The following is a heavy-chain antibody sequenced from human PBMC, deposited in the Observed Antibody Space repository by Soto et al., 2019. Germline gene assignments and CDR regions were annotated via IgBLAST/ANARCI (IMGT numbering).Heavy chain of an antibody. Sequence: QVQLVESGGGVVQPGRSLRLSCAASGFTFSSYAMHWVRQAPGKGLEWVAVISYDGSNKYYADSVKGRFTISRDNSKNTLYLTMNSLRAEDTAVYYCARDPKPRSGSYYLAYWGQGTLVTVSS. D-gene: IGHD1-26*01. J-gene: IGHJ4*02. V-gene: IGHV3-30-3*01. CDR3: ARDPKPRSGSYYLAY. CDR2: ISYDGSNK. CDR1: GFTFSSYA.